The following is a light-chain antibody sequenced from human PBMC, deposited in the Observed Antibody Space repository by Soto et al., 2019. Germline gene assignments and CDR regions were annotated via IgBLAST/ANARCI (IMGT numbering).Light chain of an antibody. J-gene: IGLJ1*01. CDR2: EVS. V-gene: IGLV2-8*01. CDR1: SSDVGGYNY. Sequence: QSALTQPPSASGSPGQSVTISCTGTSSDVGGYNYVSWYQQHPGKAPKLMIYEVSKRPSGVPDRFSGSKSGNTASLTVSGLQAEDGAAYYCSSYAGSNNFVFGTGTKVTVL. CDR3: SSYAGSNNFV.